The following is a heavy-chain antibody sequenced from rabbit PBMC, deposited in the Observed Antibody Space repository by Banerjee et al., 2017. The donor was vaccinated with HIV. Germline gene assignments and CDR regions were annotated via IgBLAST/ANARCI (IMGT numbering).Heavy chain of an antibody. V-gene: IGHV1S45*01. CDR3: ARDPDGYAGYGYIFNL. CDR2: IYTGNNGRT. D-gene: IGHD7-1*01. Sequence: QEQLVESGGGLVQPEGSLTLTCTASGFSFSSSYYMCWVRQAPGKGLEWIGCIYTGNNGRTYYASWAKGRFTISKTSSTTVTLQMTSLTAADTATYFCARDPDGYAGYGYIFNLWGQGTWSPS. J-gene: IGHJ4*01. CDR1: GFSFSSSYY.